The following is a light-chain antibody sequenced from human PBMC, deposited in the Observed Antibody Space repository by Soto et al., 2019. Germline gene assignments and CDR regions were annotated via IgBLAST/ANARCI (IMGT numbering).Light chain of an antibody. V-gene: IGKV3-15*01. CDR1: QSISNN. CDR2: GAS. J-gene: IGKJ2*01. CDR3: QQYNNWPYT. Sequence: EIVMTQSPDTLSVSPGESATLSCRARQSISNNLAWYQQKPGQAPRLLLYGASTRTTGIPARFSGSGSGTEFILTISSLQSEDFAVYYCQQYNNWPYTFAQGTKLEI.